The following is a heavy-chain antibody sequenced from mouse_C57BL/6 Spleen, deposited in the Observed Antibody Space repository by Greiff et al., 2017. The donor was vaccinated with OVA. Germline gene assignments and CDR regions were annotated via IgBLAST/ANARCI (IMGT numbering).Heavy chain of an antibody. Sequence: EVQLQQSGPELVKPGASVKISCKASGYTFTDYYMNWVKQSHGKSLEWIGDINPNNGGTSYNQKFKGKATLTVDKSSSTAYMELRSLTSEDSAVYYCARDGFLSYWYFDVWGTGTTVTVSS. CDR1: GYTFTDYY. J-gene: IGHJ1*03. CDR2: INPNNGGT. D-gene: IGHD2-3*01. V-gene: IGHV1-26*01. CDR3: ARDGFLSYWYFDV.